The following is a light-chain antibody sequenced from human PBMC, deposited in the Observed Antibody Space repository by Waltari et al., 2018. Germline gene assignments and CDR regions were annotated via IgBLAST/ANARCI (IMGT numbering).Light chain of an antibody. Sequence: QSALTQPASVSGSPGPSITISCTGTSSAVCGYNFVLWYQQHPGKAPKFMIYDVSNRPSGVSSRFSGSKSGNTASLTISGLQAEDEADYYCSSYTSSSTWVFGGGTKVTVL. CDR2: DVS. CDR3: SSYTSSSTWV. J-gene: IGLJ3*02. CDR1: SSAVCGYNF. V-gene: IGLV2-14*01.